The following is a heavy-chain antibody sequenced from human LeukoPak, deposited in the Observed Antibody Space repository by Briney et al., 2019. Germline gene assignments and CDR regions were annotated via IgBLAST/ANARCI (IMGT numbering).Heavy chain of an antibody. CDR3: ARDKYGDHRDA. J-gene: IGHJ5*02. D-gene: IGHD4-17*01. CDR1: GFTFSSYA. CDR2: IYSGGST. V-gene: IGHV3-66*01. Sequence: GGSLRLSCAASGFTFSSYAMSWLRQAPGKGLEWVSAIYSGGSTYYADSVKGRFTISRDNSKNTLYLQMNSLRAEDTAVYYCARDKYGDHRDAWGQGTLVTVSS.